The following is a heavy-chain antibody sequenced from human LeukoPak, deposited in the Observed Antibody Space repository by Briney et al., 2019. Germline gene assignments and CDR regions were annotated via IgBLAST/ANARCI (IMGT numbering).Heavy chain of an antibody. CDR1: GFTFSSYW. CDR2: IKQDGSEK. D-gene: IGHD3-22*01. J-gene: IGHJ4*02. CDR3: ARKDDSSGYYWFYFDY. V-gene: IGHV3-7*01. Sequence: GGSLRLSCAASGFTFSSYWMSWVRQAPGKGLEWVANIKQDGSEKYYVDSVKGRFTISRDNAKNSLYLQMNSLRAEDTAVYYCARKDDSSGYYWFYFDYWGQGTLVTVSS.